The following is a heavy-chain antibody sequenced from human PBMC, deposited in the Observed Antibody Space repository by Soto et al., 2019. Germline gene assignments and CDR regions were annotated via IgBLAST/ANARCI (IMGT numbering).Heavy chain of an antibody. Sequence: ASVKVSCKASGYTFTGHYMHWVRQAPGQGLEWMGWINPNSGGTNYAQKFQGRVTMTRDTSISTAYMELSRLRSDDTAVYYCIMAGYCSGGSCPDLSWGQGTLVTVS. CDR1: GYTFTGHY. CDR3: IMAGYCSGGSCPDLS. CDR2: INPNSGGT. D-gene: IGHD2-15*01. J-gene: IGHJ4*02. V-gene: IGHV1-2*02.